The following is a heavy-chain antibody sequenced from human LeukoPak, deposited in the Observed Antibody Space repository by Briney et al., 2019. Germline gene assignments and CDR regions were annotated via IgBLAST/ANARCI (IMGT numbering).Heavy chain of an antibody. D-gene: IGHD4-11*01. J-gene: IGHJ4*02. V-gene: IGHV4-4*02. CDR1: GGSISSSNW. CDR2: IYHSGST. CDR3: ARYMTTAPYFDY. Sequence: ASETLSLTCAVSGGSISSSNWWSWVRQPPGKGLEWIGEIYHSGSTNYNPSLKSRVTISADKFKNQLSLKLSSVTAADTAVYYCARYMTTAPYFDYWGQGTLVTVSS.